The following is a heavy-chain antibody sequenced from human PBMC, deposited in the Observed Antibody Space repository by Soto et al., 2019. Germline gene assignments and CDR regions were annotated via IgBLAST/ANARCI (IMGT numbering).Heavy chain of an antibody. J-gene: IGHJ6*03. D-gene: IGHD1-7*01. CDR2: INPNSGGT. Sequence: QVQLAQSGAEVKKPGASVKVSCKASGYTFTGYYMHWVRQAPGQGLEWMGWINPNSGGTNYAQKFQGWVTMTRDTSISTAYMELSRLRSDDTAVYYCARGAGLELRYYYYYYMDVWGKGTTVTVSS. V-gene: IGHV1-2*04. CDR1: GYTFTGYY. CDR3: ARGAGLELRYYYYYYMDV.